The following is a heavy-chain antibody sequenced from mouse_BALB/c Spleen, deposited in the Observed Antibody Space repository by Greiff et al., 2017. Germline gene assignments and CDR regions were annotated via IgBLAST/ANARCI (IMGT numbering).Heavy chain of an antibody. CDR2: IRLKSNNYAT. V-gene: IGHV6-6*02. Sequence: EVQLQESGGGLVQPGGSMKLSCVASGFTFSNYWMNWVRQSPEKGLEWVAEIRLKSNNYATHYAESVKGRFTISRDDSKSSVYLQMNNLRAEDTGIYYCTRRWSYAMDYWGQGTSVTVSS. D-gene: IGHD2-3*01. J-gene: IGHJ4*01. CDR3: TRRWSYAMDY. CDR1: GFTFSNYW.